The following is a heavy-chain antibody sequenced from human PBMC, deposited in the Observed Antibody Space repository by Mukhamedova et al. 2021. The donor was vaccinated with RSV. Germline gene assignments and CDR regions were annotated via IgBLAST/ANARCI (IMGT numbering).Heavy chain of an antibody. Sequence: GWIYYSGNTRYNRSLNSRGTISLDTSKNEFYLKLTSVTAADTAFYYCARHYGSGTDTLDYWGQGTVVTVSS. CDR3: ARHYGSGTDTLDY. J-gene: IGHJ4*02. V-gene: IGHV4-61*07. D-gene: IGHD3-10*01. CDR2: IYYSGNT.